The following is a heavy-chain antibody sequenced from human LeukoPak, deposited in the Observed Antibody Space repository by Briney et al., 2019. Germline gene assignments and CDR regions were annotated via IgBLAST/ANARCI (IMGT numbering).Heavy chain of an antibody. CDR1: GFTFRSFA. D-gene: IGHD3-10*01. V-gene: IGHV3-23*01. CDR3: ASEDYYGSGNFDY. Sequence: GGSLRLSRAASGFTFRSFAVTWVRQAPGKGLEWVSVISGSGDSTYYADSAKGRFTISRDNSKNTLYLQMNSLRAEDTAVYYCASEDYYGSGNFDYWGQGTLVTVSS. CDR2: ISGSGDST. J-gene: IGHJ4*02.